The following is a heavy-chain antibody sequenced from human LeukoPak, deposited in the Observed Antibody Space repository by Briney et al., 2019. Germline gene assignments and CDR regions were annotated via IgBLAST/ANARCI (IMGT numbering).Heavy chain of an antibody. V-gene: IGHV1-18*01. D-gene: IGHD3-16*01. CDR2: ISTYNGNT. CDR1: GYSFVLYG. Sequence: ASMKVSCKASGYSFVLYGISWVRQAPGQGPEWMGWISTYNGNTKYAQKFQGRVTMTTDTSTSTAYMELRSLRSDDTAVYYCAREGVIREFDYWGQGTLVTVSS. J-gene: IGHJ4*02. CDR3: AREGVIREFDY.